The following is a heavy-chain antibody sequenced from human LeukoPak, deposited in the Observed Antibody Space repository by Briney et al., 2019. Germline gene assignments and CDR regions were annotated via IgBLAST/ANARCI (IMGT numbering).Heavy chain of an antibody. J-gene: IGHJ5*02. Sequence: SETLSLTCTVSGGSLSSYYWSWIRQPPGKGLEWIGYIYYSGSTNYNPSLKSRVTISVVRSKNQFSLKLSSVTAADTAVYYCARVRLWFGGNGWFDPWGQGTLVTVSS. CDR3: ARVRLWFGGNGWFDP. CDR2: IYYSGST. V-gene: IGHV4-59*12. D-gene: IGHD3-10*01. CDR1: GGSLSSYY.